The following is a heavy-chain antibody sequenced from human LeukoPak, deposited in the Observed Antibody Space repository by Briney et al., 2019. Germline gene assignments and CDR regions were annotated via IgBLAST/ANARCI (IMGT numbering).Heavy chain of an antibody. CDR3: SRNSGTLPGYAFDI. J-gene: IGHJ3*02. V-gene: IGHV3-49*03. CDR1: GFNSAAHA. Sequence: PGGSLRLSCTASGFNSAAHAMSWFRQAPGKGLEWVGFIRTNGYGRTTEYAASVKGRFTISRDDSYSIAYLHMDSLKTEDTAVYYCSRNSGTLPGYAFDIWGQGTMVTVSS. D-gene: IGHD5-12*01. CDR2: IRTNGYGRTT.